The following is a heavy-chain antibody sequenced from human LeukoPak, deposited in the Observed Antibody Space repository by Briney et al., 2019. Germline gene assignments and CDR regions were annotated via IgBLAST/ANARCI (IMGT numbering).Heavy chain of an antibody. CDR3: ARDYGSGSYPYWFDP. CDR2: ISSSSSYI. D-gene: IGHD3-10*01. J-gene: IGHJ5*02. V-gene: IGHV3-21*01. CDR1: GFTFSSYS. Sequence: GGSLRLSCAASGFTFSSYSMNWVRQAPGKGLEWVSSISSSSSYIYYADSVKGRFTISRDNAKSSLYLQMNSLRAEDTAVYYCARDYGSGSYPYWFDPWGQGTLVTVSS.